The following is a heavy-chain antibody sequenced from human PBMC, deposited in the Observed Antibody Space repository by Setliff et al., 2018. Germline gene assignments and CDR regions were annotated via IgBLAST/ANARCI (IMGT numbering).Heavy chain of an antibody. V-gene: IGHV3-30*02. CDR1: GFIFNSYG. D-gene: IGHD3-3*01. CDR3: AREGAKEEYQYDFWIAVIGLDP. CDR2: IRYEGSNK. Sequence: PGGSLRLSCTASGFIFNSYGMYWVRQAPGKGPEWVASIRYEGSNKQYGDSVKGRFSISRDNSKNTLYLQMSSLRVEDTAIYYCAREGAKEEYQYDFWIAVIGLDPWGPGTLVTVSS. J-gene: IGHJ5*02.